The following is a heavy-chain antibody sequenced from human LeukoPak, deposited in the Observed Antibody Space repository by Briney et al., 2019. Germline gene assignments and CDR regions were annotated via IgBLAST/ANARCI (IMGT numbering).Heavy chain of an antibody. CDR1: GYSISSGYY. CDR3: ARCYDDYDLNYFDY. J-gene: IGHJ4*02. CDR2: IYHSGST. V-gene: IGHV4-38-2*02. D-gene: IGHD3-16*01. Sequence: SETLSLTCTVSGYSISSGYYWGWIRQPPGKGLEWIGSIYHSGSTYYNPSLKSRVTISVDTSKNQFSLKLSSVTAADTAVYYCARCYDDYDLNYFDYWGQGTPVTVSS.